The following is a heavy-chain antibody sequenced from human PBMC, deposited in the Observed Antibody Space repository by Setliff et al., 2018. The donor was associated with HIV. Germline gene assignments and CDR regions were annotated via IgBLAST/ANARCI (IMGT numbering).Heavy chain of an antibody. V-gene: IGHV2-5*02. J-gene: IGHJ4*02. CDR1: GLSVSSGGAG. D-gene: IGHD3-16*01. Sequence: SGPTLVNPTETLTMICILSGLSVSSGGAGVGWIRQAPGKAREWLALIYWDDDKLYNPSLKTRLTVTKDTSKNQVVLTMTNMDPVDTATYFCAHRLHIWDFLDYWGPGTVVTVSS. CDR3: AHRLHIWDFLDY. CDR2: IYWDDDK.